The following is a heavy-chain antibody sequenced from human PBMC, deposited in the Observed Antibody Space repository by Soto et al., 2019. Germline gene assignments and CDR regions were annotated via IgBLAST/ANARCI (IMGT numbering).Heavy chain of an antibody. CDR2: ISYDGRNK. CDR1: GFTFSSYG. CDR3: ANLYDFWKNDAFDI. Sequence: QVQLVESGGGVVQPGRSLRLSCAASGFTFSSYGMHWVRQAPGKGLEWVAVISYDGRNKYYADSVKGRFTSSRDNSKNTLYLQMSSLRAEDTAVYYCANLYDFWKNDAFDIWGQGTMVTVSS. J-gene: IGHJ3*02. V-gene: IGHV3-30*18. D-gene: IGHD3-3*01.